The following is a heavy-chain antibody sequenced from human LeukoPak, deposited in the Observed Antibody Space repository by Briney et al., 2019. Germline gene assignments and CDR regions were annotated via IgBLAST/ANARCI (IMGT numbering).Heavy chain of an antibody. Sequence: GGSLRLSCAASGFTFSSYGMHWVRQAPGKGLEWVAFIRYDGSNKYYADSVKGRFAISRDNAKNSLYLQMNSLRAEDTAVYYCARDLMGIAYRGAFYYWGQGTLVTVSS. D-gene: IGHD6-13*01. CDR3: ARDLMGIAYRGAFYY. CDR1: GFTFSSYG. V-gene: IGHV3-30*02. CDR2: IRYDGSNK. J-gene: IGHJ4*02.